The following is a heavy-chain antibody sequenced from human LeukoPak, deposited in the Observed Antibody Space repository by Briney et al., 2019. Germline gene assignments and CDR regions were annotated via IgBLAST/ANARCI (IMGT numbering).Heavy chain of an antibody. J-gene: IGHJ4*02. CDR2: ISNSGGST. V-gene: IGHV3-23*01. CDR3: AKGGRSGYDHLAY. D-gene: IGHD5-12*01. CDR1: GGSFSGYY. Sequence: ETLSLTCAVYGGSFSGYYWSWVRQAPGKGLEWVSSISNSGGSTYYADSVKGRFTISRDNYKNTMYLQMNSLRAEDTAVYYCAKGGRSGYDHLAYWGQGTLVTVSS.